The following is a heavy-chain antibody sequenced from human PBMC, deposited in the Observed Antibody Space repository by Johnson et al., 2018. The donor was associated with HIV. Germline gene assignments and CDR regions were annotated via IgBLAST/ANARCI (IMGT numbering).Heavy chain of an antibody. CDR3: ARGVYSSSWYGAFDI. D-gene: IGHD6-13*01. J-gene: IGHJ3*02. V-gene: IGHV3-23*04. CDR2: ISDSGST. Sequence: EVQLVESGGGLEQPGGSLRLSCAASGFTFASSAMSWVRQAPGKGLEWVSAISDSGSTYYADSVKGRFTISRDNSKNTLYLQMNSLRAEDTAVYYCARGVYSSSWYGAFDIWGQGTMVTVSS. CDR1: GFTFASSA.